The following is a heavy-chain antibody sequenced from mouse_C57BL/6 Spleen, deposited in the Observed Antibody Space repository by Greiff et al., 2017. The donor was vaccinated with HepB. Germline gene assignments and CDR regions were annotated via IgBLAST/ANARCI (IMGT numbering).Heavy chain of an antibody. CDR3: ARSGYTSFDY. D-gene: IGHD5-1-1*01. Sequence: VQLQQSGAELVRPGTSVKVSCKASGYAFTNYLIEWVKQRPGQGLEWIGVINPGSGGTNYNEKFKGKATLTADKSSSTASMQPSSLTSEDSAVYCCARSGYTSFDYWGQGTTLTVSS. CDR2: INPGSGGT. V-gene: IGHV1-54*01. CDR1: GYAFTNYL. J-gene: IGHJ2*01.